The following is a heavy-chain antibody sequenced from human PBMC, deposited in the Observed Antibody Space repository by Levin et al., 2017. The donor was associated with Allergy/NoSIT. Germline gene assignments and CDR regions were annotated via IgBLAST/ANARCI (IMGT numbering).Heavy chain of an antibody. CDR2: ISVYNGNT. J-gene: IGHJ5*02. D-gene: IGHD6-19*01. CDR1: GYIITSNG. V-gene: IGHV1-18*01. CDR3: ARGSYSSGPYNWFDP. Sequence: PGESLKISCKASGYIITSNGLIWVRQAPGQGLEWMGWISVYNGNTNYAQKFQGRVTMTTDTSTSTAYMELRSLRSDDTAVYYCARGSYSSGPYNWFDPWGQGTLVTVSS.